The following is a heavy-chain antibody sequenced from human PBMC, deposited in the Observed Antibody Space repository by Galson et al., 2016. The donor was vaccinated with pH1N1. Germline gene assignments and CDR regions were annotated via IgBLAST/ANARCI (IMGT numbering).Heavy chain of an antibody. CDR2: LYKSGST. J-gene: IGHJ6*02. Sequence: SETLSLTCSVSGASISRHYWSWIRQPAGKGLEWIGRLYKSGSTKYNPSLKSRITMSGDTSKNQLSLKLSSVTAADTAVYYCARLDLVVGEFQYYGMDVWGQGTTVTVSS. D-gene: IGHD2-2*01. CDR1: GASISRHY. CDR3: ARLDLVVGEFQYYGMDV. V-gene: IGHV4-4*07.